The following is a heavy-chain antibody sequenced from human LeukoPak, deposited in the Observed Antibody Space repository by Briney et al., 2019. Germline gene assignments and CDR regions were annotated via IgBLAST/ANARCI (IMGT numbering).Heavy chain of an antibody. Sequence: PGGSLRLSCAASGFTFSSYGMHWVRQAPGKGLEWVAVIWYDGSNKYYADSVKGRFTISRDNSKNTLYLQMNSLRPEDTAVYYCARAQVGAPTDFWGQGTLVTVSS. D-gene: IGHD1-26*01. J-gene: IGHJ4*02. CDR3: ARAQVGAPTDF. CDR2: IWYDGSNK. CDR1: GFTFSSYG. V-gene: IGHV3-33*01.